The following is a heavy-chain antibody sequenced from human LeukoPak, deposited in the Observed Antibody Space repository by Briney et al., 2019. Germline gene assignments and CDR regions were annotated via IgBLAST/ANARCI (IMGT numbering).Heavy chain of an antibody. D-gene: IGHD2-2*01. CDR1: GYSFTSYW. CDR2: IYPGDSDT. V-gene: IGHV5-51*01. CDR3: ARLVPAAMQYYYYYYGMDV. J-gene: IGHJ6*02. Sequence: GESLKISCKGSGYSFTSYWIGWVRQMPGKGLEWMGIIYPGDSDTRYSPSFQGQVTISADKSISTAYLQWSSLKASDTAMYYCARLVPAAMQYYYYYYGMDVWGQGTTVTVSS.